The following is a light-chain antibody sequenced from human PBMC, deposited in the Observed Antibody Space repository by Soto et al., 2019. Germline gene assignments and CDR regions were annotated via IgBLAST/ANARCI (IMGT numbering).Light chain of an antibody. CDR1: SNDIGGYNY. J-gene: IGLJ2*01. CDR3: TSYTITHIPVI. Sequence: QSALTQPASVSGSPGQSITISCTGTSNDIGGYNYVSWLQQHPGEAPKLIIYEVSNRPSGVSNRFSGSKSGNTASLTFTGLQPEDEASYYCTSYTITHIPVIFGGGTQLTVL. V-gene: IGLV2-14*01. CDR2: EVS.